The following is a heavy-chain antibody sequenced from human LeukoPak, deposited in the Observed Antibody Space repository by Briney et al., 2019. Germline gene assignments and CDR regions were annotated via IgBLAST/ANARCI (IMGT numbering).Heavy chain of an antibody. V-gene: IGHV1-8*01. Sequence: ASVKVSCKASGYTFTSYDINWVRQAAGQGLEWMGWMNPNSGNTGYAQKFQGRVTMTRNTSISTAYMELSSLRSEDTAVYYCARGGMVRGVIRSFDYWGQGTLVTVSS. J-gene: IGHJ4*02. CDR3: ARGGMVRGVIRSFDY. D-gene: IGHD3-10*01. CDR2: MNPNSGNT. CDR1: GYTFTSYD.